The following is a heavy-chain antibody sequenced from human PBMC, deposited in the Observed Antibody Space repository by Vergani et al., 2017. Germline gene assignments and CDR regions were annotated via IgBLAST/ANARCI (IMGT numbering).Heavy chain of an antibody. Sequence: QVQLQQWGAGLLKPSETLSLTCAVYGGSFSGYYWSWIRQPPGKGLEWIGEINHSGSTNYNPSLKSRVTISVDTSKNQFSLKLSSVTAADTAVYYCARLERMITFGGAPVDYWGQGTLVTVSS. V-gene: IGHV4-34*01. CDR2: INHSGST. J-gene: IGHJ4*02. D-gene: IGHD3-16*01. CDR1: GGSFSGYY. CDR3: ARLERMITFGGAPVDY.